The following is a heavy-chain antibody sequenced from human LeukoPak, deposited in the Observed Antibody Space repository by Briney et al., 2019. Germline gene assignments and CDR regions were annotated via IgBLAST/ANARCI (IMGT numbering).Heavy chain of an antibody. V-gene: IGHV4-4*07. CDR3: ARVSCCGYYYYMDV. Sequence: SETLSLTCTVSGGSISSYYWSWIRQPAGKGLEWIGRIYTSGSTNYNPSLKSRVTISVDKSKNQLSLKLSSVTAADTAVYYCARVSCCGYYYYMDVWGKGTTVTVSS. CDR1: GGSISSYY. CDR2: IYTSGST. J-gene: IGHJ6*03. D-gene: IGHD2-15*01.